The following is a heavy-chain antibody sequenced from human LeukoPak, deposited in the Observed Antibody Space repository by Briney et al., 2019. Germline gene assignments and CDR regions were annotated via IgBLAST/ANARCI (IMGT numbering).Heavy chain of an antibody. CDR1: GYSISSGYY. Sequence: SETLSLTCTVSGYSISSGYYWVWIRPPPGKGLEWIGSIYRSGSTNYNPSLKSRVTISVDTSKNQFSLNLSSVTAADTAVYYCVCLTNIWFEPWGQGTLVTVSS. J-gene: IGHJ5*02. V-gene: IGHV4-38-2*02. CDR2: IYRSGST. CDR3: VCLTNIWFEP.